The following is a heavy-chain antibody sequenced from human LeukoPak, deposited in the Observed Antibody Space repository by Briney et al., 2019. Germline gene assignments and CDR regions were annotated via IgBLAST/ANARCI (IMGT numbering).Heavy chain of an antibody. CDR2: IIPIFGTA. D-gene: IGHD3-9*01. Sequence: ASVKVSCKASGGTFSSYAISWVRQAPGQGLEWMGGIIPIFGTANYAQKFQGRVTITADESTSTAYMELSSLRSEDTAVYYCARGNILTYDILTGYYDYFDYWGQGTLVTVSS. CDR1: GGTFSSYA. J-gene: IGHJ4*02. CDR3: ARGNILTYDILTGYYDYFDY. V-gene: IGHV1-69*13.